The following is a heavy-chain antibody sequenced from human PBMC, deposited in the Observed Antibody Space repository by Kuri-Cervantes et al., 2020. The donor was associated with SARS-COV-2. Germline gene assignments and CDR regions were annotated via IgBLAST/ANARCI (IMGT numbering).Heavy chain of an antibody. CDR1: GGSISSYY. J-gene: IGHJ5*02. Sequence: SETLSLTCTVSGGSISSYYWSWIRQPAGKGLEWIGRIYTSGSTNYNPSLKSRVTMSVDTSKNQFSLKLSSVTAADTAVYYCASEQPSRYCSSTNCYTWGQGTLVTVSS. V-gene: IGHV4-4*07. CDR2: IYTSGST. D-gene: IGHD2-2*02. CDR3: ASEQPSRYCSSTNCYT.